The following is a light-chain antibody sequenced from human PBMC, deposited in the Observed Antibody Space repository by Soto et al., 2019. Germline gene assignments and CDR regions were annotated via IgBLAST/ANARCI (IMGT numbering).Light chain of an antibody. CDR1: SSNIGSNT. CDR3: AAWDDSLNGLV. Sequence: QSVLTQPPSASGTPGQRVTISCSGSSSNIGSNTVNWYQQLPGTAPKLLIYNNNQRPSGVPDQFSGFKSGTSASLAISGLQSEDEADYYCAAWDDSLNGLVFGTGTKLTVL. CDR2: NNN. J-gene: IGLJ1*01. V-gene: IGLV1-44*01.